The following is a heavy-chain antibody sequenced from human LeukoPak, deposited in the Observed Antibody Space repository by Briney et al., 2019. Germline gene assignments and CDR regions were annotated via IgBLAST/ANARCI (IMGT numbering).Heavy chain of an antibody. CDR1: RFTVSNNH. J-gene: IGHJ4*02. CDR3: ARASRWVAFDN. D-gene: IGHD2-15*01. Sequence: GGSLRLSCVASRFTVSNNHMNWVRQAPGKGLEWVSVIYNGENTYCADSVQGRFTISKDNSKNTLYLQMNSLRPEDTAVYFCARASRWVAFDNWGQGTLVTASS. V-gene: IGHV3-66*01. CDR2: IYNGENT.